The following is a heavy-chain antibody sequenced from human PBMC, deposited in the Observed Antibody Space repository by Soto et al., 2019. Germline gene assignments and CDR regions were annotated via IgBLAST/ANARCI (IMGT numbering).Heavy chain of an antibody. CDR2: ISGSGGST. D-gene: IGHD2-2*01. CDR3: AKGRGSTTPSGSYYMDV. J-gene: IGHJ6*03. Sequence: EVQLLESGGGLVQPEGSLRLSCAASGFTFSSHAMSWVRQAPGKGLEWVSAISGSGGSTYYADSVKGRFTISRDNSKNTLYLQMNSLRAEDTAVYYCAKGRGSTTPSGSYYMDVWGKGTTVTVSS. CDR1: GFTFSSHA. V-gene: IGHV3-23*01.